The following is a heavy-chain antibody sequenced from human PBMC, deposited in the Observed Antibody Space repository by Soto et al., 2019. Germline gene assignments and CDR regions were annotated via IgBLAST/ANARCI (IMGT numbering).Heavy chain of an antibody. D-gene: IGHD3-10*01. Sequence: GESLKISCKGSGYSFTTNWIGWERQMPGKGLEWMGIIYPSDSDTRYSPSFQGHVTISADKSISTAYLQWSSLKASDTAMYYCARQYGRRIDYWGQGTLVTVSS. CDR2: IYPSDSDT. CDR3: ARQYGRRIDY. J-gene: IGHJ4*02. V-gene: IGHV5-51*01. CDR1: GYSFTTNW.